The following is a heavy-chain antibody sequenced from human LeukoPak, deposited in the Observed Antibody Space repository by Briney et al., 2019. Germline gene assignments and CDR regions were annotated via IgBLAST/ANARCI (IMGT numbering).Heavy chain of an antibody. CDR1: GFTFGSYS. V-gene: IGHV3-21*01. Sequence: GRSLRLSCAAAGFTFGSYSISSVRQAPGKGLGWVSSISSSSSYIYYADSVKGRFTISRDNAKNSLYLQMNSLRAEDTAVYYCAKVLAVAGPDQHWGQGTLVTVSS. J-gene: IGHJ1*01. CDR2: ISSSSSYI. CDR3: AKVLAVAGPDQH. D-gene: IGHD6-19*01.